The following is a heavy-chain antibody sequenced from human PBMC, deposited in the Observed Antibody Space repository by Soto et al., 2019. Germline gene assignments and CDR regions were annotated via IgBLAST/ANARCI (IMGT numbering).Heavy chain of an antibody. D-gene: IGHD2-21*01. V-gene: IGHV3-48*03. CDR2: ISGSSRTI. CDR3: AREGDTNAFDI. CDR1: GFTFSSYE. J-gene: IGHJ3*02. Sequence: EVQLVESGGGLVQPGGSLRLSCAASGFTFSSYEMNWVRQGPGRGLEWVSYISGSSRTIYYADSVKGRFTISRDNAKNSLYRQMNGLRAEDTAVYYCAREGDTNAFDIWGQGTMVTVSS.